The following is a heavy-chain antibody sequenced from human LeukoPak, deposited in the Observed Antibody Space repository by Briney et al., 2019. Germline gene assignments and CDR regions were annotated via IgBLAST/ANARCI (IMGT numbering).Heavy chain of an antibody. CDR3: ARGLRYCSGGSCYNSDAFDI. CDR2: IGTAGDP. J-gene: IGHJ3*02. V-gene: IGHV3-13*05. D-gene: IGHD2-15*01. Sequence: GGSLRLSCAASGFTFSSYDMHWVHQATGKGLEWVSAIGTAGDPYYPGSVKGRFTISRENAKNSLYLQMISLRAGDTAVYYCARGLRYCSGGSCYNSDAFDIWGQGTMVTVSS. CDR1: GFTFSSYD.